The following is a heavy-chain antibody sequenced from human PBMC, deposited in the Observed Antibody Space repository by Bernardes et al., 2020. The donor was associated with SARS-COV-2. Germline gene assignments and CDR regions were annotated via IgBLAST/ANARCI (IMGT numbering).Heavy chain of an antibody. J-gene: IGHJ3*02. CDR3: ARHAAWIQLWLHAFDI. V-gene: IGHV4-59*08. Sequence: SETLSLTCTVSGGSISSYYWSWIRQPPGKGLEWIGYIYYSGSTNYNPSLKSQVTISVDTSKNQFSLKLSSVTAADTAVYYCARHAAWIQLWLHAFDIWGQGTMVTVSS. CDR1: GGSISSYY. D-gene: IGHD5-18*01. CDR2: IYYSGST.